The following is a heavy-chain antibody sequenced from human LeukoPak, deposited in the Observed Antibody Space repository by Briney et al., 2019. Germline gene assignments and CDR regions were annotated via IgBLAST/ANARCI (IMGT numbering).Heavy chain of an antibody. Sequence: SETLSLTCTVSGGSISSYYWSWIRQPPGKGLEWIGYIYYSGSTNYNPSLKSRVTISVDTSKNQFSLKLSSVTAADTAVYYCARQQQLPPRYFDYWGQGTLVTVSS. D-gene: IGHD6-13*01. CDR1: GGSISSYY. J-gene: IGHJ4*02. CDR2: IYYSGST. CDR3: ARQQQLPPRYFDY. V-gene: IGHV4-59*01.